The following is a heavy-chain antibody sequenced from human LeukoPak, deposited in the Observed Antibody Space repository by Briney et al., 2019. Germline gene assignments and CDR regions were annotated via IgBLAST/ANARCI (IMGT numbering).Heavy chain of an antibody. J-gene: IGHJ6*03. CDR2: ISSSNNYI. CDR1: GFTFNSPT. V-gene: IGHV3-21*01. CDR3: AREDINPFYYYMDV. Sequence: GGSLRLSCAASGFTFNSPTMTWVRQAPGKGLEWVSSISSSNNYIFYTDSVTGRFTISRDNAKNSLYLQMNSLRAEDTAVYYCAREDINPFYYYMDVWGKGTTVTVSS.